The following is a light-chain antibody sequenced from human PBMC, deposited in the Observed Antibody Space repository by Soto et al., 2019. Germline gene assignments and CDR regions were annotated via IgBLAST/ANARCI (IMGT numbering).Light chain of an antibody. V-gene: IGKV3-11*01. CDR2: DAS. CDR1: QSVSSY. Sequence: EIVLTQSPATLSLSPGERATLSCRASQSVSSYLAWYQQKPGQAPRLLIYDASNRATGIPPRFSGSGSGTDFTLTISSLEPEDFAVYYCQQRSNWPRITVGQGTRLDIK. J-gene: IGKJ5*01. CDR3: QQRSNWPRIT.